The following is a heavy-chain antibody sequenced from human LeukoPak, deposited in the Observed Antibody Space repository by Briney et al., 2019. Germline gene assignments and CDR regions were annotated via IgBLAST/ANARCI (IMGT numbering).Heavy chain of an antibody. CDR3: AKDHYYDSSGSAPGY. CDR2: ISGSGGST. Sequence: PGGSLRLSCAASGFTFSSYAMSWVRQAPGKGLEWVSAISGSGGSTYYADSVKGQFTISRDNSKDTLYLQMNSLRAEDTAVYYCAKDHYYDSSGSAPGYWGQGTLVTVSS. D-gene: IGHD3-22*01. V-gene: IGHV3-23*01. J-gene: IGHJ4*02. CDR1: GFTFSSYA.